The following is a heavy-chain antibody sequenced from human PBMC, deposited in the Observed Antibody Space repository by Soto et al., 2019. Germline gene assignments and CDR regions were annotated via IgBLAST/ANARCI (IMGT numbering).Heavy chain of an antibody. CDR1: GFTFSSYA. V-gene: IGHV3-23*01. D-gene: IGHD6-6*01. CDR3: AREYSSSKYYYYYYMDV. Sequence: GGSLRLSCAASGFTFSSYAMSWVRQAPGKGLEWVSAISGSGGSTYYADSGKGRFTISRDNSKNTLYLQMNSLRAEDTAVYYCAREYSSSKYYYYYYMDVWGKGTTVTVSS. CDR2: ISGSGGST. J-gene: IGHJ6*03.